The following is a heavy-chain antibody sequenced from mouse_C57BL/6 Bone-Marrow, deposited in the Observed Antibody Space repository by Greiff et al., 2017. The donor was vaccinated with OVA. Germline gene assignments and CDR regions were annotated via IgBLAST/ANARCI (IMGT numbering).Heavy chain of an antibody. V-gene: IGHV1-50*01. CDR2: IDPSDGYT. CDR3: ARREDYYGSFFAY. D-gene: IGHD1-1*01. J-gene: IGHJ3*01. Sequence: QVQLQQPGAELVKPGASVKLSCKASGYTFTSYWMQWVKQRPGQGLEWIGEIDPSDGYTNYNQKFKGKATLTVDTSSSTAYMQLSSLTSEDSAVDDCARREDYYGSFFAYWGQGTLVTVSA. CDR1: GYTFTSYW.